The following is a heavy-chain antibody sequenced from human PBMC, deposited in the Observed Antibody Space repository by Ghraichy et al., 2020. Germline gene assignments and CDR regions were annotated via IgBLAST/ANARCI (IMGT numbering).Heavy chain of an antibody. CDR3: AIFDSSGYSGGYDAFDI. Sequence: GGSLRLSCAASGFTFSSYAMSWVRQAPGKGLEWVSAISGSGGSTYYADSVKGRFTISRDNSKNTLYLQMNSLRAEDTAVYYCAIFDSSGYSGGYDAFDIWGQGTMVTVSS. V-gene: IGHV3-23*01. D-gene: IGHD3-22*01. CDR1: GFTFSSYA. CDR2: ISGSGGST. J-gene: IGHJ3*02.